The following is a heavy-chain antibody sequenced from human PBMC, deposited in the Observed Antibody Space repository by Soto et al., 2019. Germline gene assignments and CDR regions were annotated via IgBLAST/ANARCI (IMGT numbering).Heavy chain of an antibody. CDR2: ISYDGSNK. D-gene: IGHD3-3*01. V-gene: IGHV3-30-3*01. J-gene: IGHJ6*02. Sequence: GGSLRLSCAASGFTFSSYAMHWVRQAPGKGLEWEAVISYDGSNKYYADSVKGRFTISRDNSKNTLYLQMNSLRAEDTAVYYCARAFPLRFLEWLSPPVRGMDVWGQGTTVTVSS. CDR1: GFTFSSYA. CDR3: ARAFPLRFLEWLSPPVRGMDV.